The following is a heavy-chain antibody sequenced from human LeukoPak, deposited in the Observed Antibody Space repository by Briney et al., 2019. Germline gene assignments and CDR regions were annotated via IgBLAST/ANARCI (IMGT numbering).Heavy chain of an antibody. CDR2: IYTSGST. CDR3: ARYSSSSGYFDY. V-gene: IGHV4-4*07. CDR1: GGSISSYY. J-gene: IGHJ4*02. D-gene: IGHD6-6*01. Sequence: SETLSLTCTVSGGSISSYYWSWIRQPAGKGLEWIGRIYTSGSTNYNPSLKSRVTISVDTSKNQFSLKLSSVTAADTAVYYCARYSSSSGYFDYWGQGTLVTVSS.